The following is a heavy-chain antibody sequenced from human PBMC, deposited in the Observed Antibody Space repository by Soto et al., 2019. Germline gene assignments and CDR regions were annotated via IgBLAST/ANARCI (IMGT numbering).Heavy chain of an antibody. D-gene: IGHD3-22*01. CDR1: GGSFSGYY. J-gene: IGHJ5*02. Sequence: PSETLSLTCAVDGGSFSGYYWSWIRRPPGKGLEWIGEINHSGSTNYNPSLKSRVSISVDTSKNQFSLKLSSVTAADTAVYYCARGYYYDNRPNWFDPWGRGTLVTVSS. CDR3: ARGYYYDNRPNWFDP. V-gene: IGHV4-34*01. CDR2: INHSGST.